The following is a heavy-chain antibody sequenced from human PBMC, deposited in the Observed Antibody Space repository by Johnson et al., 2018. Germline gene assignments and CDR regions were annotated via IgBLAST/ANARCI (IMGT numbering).Heavy chain of an antibody. CDR2: IYRSGST. D-gene: IGHD2/OR15-2a*01. J-gene: IGHJ4*02. CDR3: ARDTSGTSAFHLALFDH. CDR1: GGSLSSDY. V-gene: IGHV4-4*07. Sequence: QLQESGPGLVQPSETLSLTCTVSGGSLSSDYWSLIRQPAGKGLEWIGRIYRSGSTNYNPPLRSRLSLSIDTSKNQFSLKLSSVTAADTAVYFCARDTSGTSAFHLALFDHWGPGLRVTVSS.